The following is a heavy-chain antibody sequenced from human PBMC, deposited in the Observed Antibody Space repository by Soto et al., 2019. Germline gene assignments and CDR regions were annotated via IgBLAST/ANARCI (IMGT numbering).Heavy chain of an antibody. CDR1: GYSFTRLD. CDR3: ARGVSAGVDY. V-gene: IGHV1-8*01. D-gene: IGHD1-26*01. CDR2: MQPSTGRT. J-gene: IGHJ4*02. Sequence: ASVKVSCKASGYSFTRLDINWVRQTAGQGLEWMGWMQPSTGRTGYAQKFQGRVTMTRDTSINTAYMELTTLTSDDTAFYYCARGVSAGVDYWGQGTLVTVSS.